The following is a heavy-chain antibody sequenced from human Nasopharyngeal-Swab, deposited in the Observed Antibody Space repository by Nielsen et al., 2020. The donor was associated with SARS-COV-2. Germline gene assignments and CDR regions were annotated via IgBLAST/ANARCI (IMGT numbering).Heavy chain of an antibody. V-gene: IGHV4-34*01. CDR1: GESFGAFY. Sequence: SQTLSLTCAVYGESFGAFYWGWVRQPPGKGLEWIGEINDRGTSYNPSLESRVTISVDTSLNQSSLKLTSVTTADTAVYFCMRGHFGGFDSWGQGTLVTVSS. D-gene: IGHD2-21*01. CDR3: MRGHFGGFDS. J-gene: IGHJ4*02. CDR2: INDRGT.